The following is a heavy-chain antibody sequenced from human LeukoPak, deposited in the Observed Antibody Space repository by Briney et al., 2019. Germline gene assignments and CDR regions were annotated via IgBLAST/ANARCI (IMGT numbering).Heavy chain of an antibody. CDR3: ARRRSYSSGYYY. J-gene: IGHJ4*02. CDR1: GGSFSDYY. D-gene: IGHD3-22*01. Sequence: SEALSLTCAVYGGSFSDYYWSWIRQPPGKGLEWIGEINHSGNTNYNPSLKSRVTISVDTSKNQFSLKLSSVTAADTAVYYCARRRSYSSGYYYWGQGTLVTVSS. V-gene: IGHV4-34*01. CDR2: INHSGNT.